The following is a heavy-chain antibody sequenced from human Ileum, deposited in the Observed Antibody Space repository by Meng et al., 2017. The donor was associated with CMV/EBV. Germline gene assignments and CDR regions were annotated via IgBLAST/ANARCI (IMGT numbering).Heavy chain of an antibody. D-gene: IGHD2-21*02. V-gene: IGHV4-34*01. CDR2: IYRDGTT. J-gene: IGHJ4*02. CDR3: ARSTKADCWEVLTY. CDR1: GESFSHYY. Sequence: GPRQQWGVGLLKPSETLTLTCAVYGESFSHYYWTWIRQPPGKGLEWIGEIYRDGTTNYDPSLKSRVSISEDTSKNQFSLKLTSVTAADTAVYYCARSTKADCWEVLTYWGQGTLVTVSS.